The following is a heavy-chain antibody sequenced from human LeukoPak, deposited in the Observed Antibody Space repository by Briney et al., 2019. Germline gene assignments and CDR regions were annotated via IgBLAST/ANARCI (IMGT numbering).Heavy chain of an antibody. J-gene: IGHJ6*03. V-gene: IGHV3-21*01. CDR1: GFTFSTHN. Sequence: GGSLRLSCAASGFTFSTHNMCWVRQAPGKGLEWVSSISTTSYIYYADSLKGRFTISRDNAKNSLSLQMNSLRAEDTAVYYCARVVSAARSLPYYYYMDVWGKGTTVTVSS. CDR3: ARVVSAARSLPYYYYMDV. CDR2: ISTTSYI. D-gene: IGHD6-6*01.